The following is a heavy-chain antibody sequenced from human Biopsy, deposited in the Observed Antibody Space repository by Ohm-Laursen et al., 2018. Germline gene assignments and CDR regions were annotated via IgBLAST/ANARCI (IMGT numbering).Heavy chain of an antibody. J-gene: IGHJ5*02. D-gene: IGHD2-2*01. CDR1: GGTYSGYY. CDR2: VHHDGRA. Sequence: TLSLTCAVYGGTYSGYYWCWIRQPPGKGLEWIGEVHHDGRANYNPSLKSRVTISGYMSKKQFSLKLSGVTAADTAVYYCARFIVPSLHCSNGVCPIRWFDPWGQGTLVTVFS. CDR3: ARFIVPSLHCSNGVCPIRWFDP. V-gene: IGHV4-34*01.